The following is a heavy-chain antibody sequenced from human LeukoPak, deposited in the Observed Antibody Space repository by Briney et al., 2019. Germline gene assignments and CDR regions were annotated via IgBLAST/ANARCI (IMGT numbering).Heavy chain of an antibody. V-gene: IGHV4-34*01. Sequence: SETLSLTCAVYGGSFSGYYWTWIRQPPGKGLEWIGEINHSGSTNYNPSLKSRVTISVDTSKNRFSLKLSSVTAADTAIYYCANMAYDSSGYRWFDPWGQGTLVTVSS. D-gene: IGHD3-22*01. CDR3: ANMAYDSSGYRWFDP. J-gene: IGHJ5*02. CDR1: GGSFSGYY. CDR2: INHSGST.